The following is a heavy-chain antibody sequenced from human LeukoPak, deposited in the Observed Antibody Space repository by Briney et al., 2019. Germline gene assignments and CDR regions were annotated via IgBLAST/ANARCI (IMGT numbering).Heavy chain of an antibody. V-gene: IGHV3-23*01. J-gene: IGHJ5*02. CDR2: IRSGVVDT. Sequence: GGSLRLSCSASGFTFSSYAMSWVRQAPGKGLEWVSGIRSGVVDTHYADSVKGRFTISRESSKKTVFLQMNDLRGDDTAVYYCARPGLTVAGTRWFDPWGQGTLVTISS. CDR3: ARPGLTVAGTRWFDP. D-gene: IGHD6-19*01. CDR1: GFTFSSYA.